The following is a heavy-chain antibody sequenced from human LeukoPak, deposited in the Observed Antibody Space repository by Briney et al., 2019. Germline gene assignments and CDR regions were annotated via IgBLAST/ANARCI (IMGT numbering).Heavy chain of an antibody. CDR3: TRHVHNYGIDY. J-gene: IGHJ4*02. CDR1: GGSINNSSYF. V-gene: IGHV4-39*01. Sequence: SETLSLTCTVSGGSINNSSYFWGWFRQPPGKGLEWIANINYGGSTYYNPSLKSRVTISADTSKSQFSLKLSSVTAADTAVYYCTRHVHNYGIDYWGQGTLVTVSS. CDR2: INYGGST. D-gene: IGHD5-18*01.